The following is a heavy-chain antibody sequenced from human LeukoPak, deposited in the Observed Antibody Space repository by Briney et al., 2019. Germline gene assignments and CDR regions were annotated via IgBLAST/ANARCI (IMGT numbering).Heavy chain of an antibody. CDR1: GGYISSYY. CDR3: ATYSSSWYGDYFDY. CDR2: IYYSGGT. V-gene: IGHV4-59*08. Sequence: SETLSLTCTVSGGYISSYYWSWIRQPPGKGLEWIGYIYYSGGTNYNASLKSRVTISVDTSKNQFSLKLSSVTAADTAVYYCATYSSSWYGDYFDYWGQGTLVTVSS. D-gene: IGHD6-13*01. J-gene: IGHJ4*02.